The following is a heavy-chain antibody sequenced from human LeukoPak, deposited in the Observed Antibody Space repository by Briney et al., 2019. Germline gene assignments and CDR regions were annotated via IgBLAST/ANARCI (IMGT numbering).Heavy chain of an antibody. V-gene: IGHV1-46*01. CDR1: GGTFSSYA. J-gene: IGHJ4*02. CDR3: ARDQEGFDY. CDR2: IYPRDGST. Sequence: ASVKVSCKASGGTFSSYAISWVRQAPGQGLEWKGMIYPRDGSTSYAQRFQDRVTVTRDTSTSTVHMELSGLRSEDTAVYYCARDQEGFDYWGQGTQVTVSS.